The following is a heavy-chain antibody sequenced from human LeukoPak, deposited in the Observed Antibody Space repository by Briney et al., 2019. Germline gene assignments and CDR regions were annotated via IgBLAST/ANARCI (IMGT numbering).Heavy chain of an antibody. J-gene: IGHJ3*02. CDR3: ARVRVESAFDT. D-gene: IGHD3-10*01. CDR1: GGSISSYY. Sequence: QVSETLSLTCTVSGGSISSYYWSWIRQPPGKGLEWIGYIYYSGSTNYNPSLKSRVTISVDTSKNQFSLKLSSVTAADTAVYYCARVRVESAFDTWGQGTMVTVSS. V-gene: IGHV4-59*01. CDR2: IYYSGST.